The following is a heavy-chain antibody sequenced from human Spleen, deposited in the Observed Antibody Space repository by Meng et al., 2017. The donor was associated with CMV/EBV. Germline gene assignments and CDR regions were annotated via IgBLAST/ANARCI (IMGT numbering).Heavy chain of an antibody. D-gene: IGHD3-3*01. J-gene: IGHJ3*01. CDR1: GFTFSDHF. CDR2: ISGRSSAI. V-gene: IGHV3-11*01. CDR3: ARLPGLGWSAFDG. Sequence: GGSLRLSCAASGFTFSDHFMTWTRQAPGKGLEWVSHISGRSSAISYADSVKGRFTISRDNAKNSLYLQMNSLRAEDTAVYYCARLPGLGWSAFDGWGQGTVVTVSS.